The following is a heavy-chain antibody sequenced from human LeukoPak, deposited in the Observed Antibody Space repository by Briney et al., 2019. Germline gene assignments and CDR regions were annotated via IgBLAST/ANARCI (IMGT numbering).Heavy chain of an antibody. J-gene: IGHJ5*02. CDR2: ISGSGGST. D-gene: IGHD3-22*01. CDR1: GFTFSNAW. Sequence: GGSLRLSCVVSGFTFSNAWMSWVRQAPGKGLEWVSAISGSGGSTYYADSVKGRFTISRDNSKNTLYLQMNSLRAEDTAVYYCATYRGGSSGYYLPIRTPPNWFDPWGQGTLVTVSS. CDR3: ATYRGGSSGYYLPIRTPPNWFDP. V-gene: IGHV3-23*01.